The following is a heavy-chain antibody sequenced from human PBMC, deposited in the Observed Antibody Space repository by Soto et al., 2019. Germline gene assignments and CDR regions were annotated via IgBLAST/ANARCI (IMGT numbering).Heavy chain of an antibody. CDR2: IYYSGST. CDR3: ARSPGKGKYYFDY. V-gene: IGHV4-59*08. Sequence: PSETLSLTCTVSGGSISSYYWSWIRQPPGKGLEWIGYIYYSGSTNYNPSLKSRVTISVDTSKNQFSLKLSSVTAADTAVYYCARSPGKGKYYFDYWGQGTLVTVSS. J-gene: IGHJ4*02. CDR1: GGSISSYY.